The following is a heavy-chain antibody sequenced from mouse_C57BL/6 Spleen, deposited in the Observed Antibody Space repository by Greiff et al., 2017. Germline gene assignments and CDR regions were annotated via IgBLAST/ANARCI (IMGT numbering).Heavy chain of an antibody. D-gene: IGHD2-4*01. V-gene: IGHV1-4*01. CDR3: ARPDDYVWEFAY. Sequence: LQESGAELARPGASVKMSCKASGYTFTSYTMHWVKQRPGPGLEWIGYINPSSGYTKYNQKFKDKATLTADKSSSTAYMQLSSLTSEDSAVYYCARPDDYVWEFAYWGQGTLVTVSA. CDR1: GYTFTSYT. CDR2: INPSSGYT. J-gene: IGHJ3*01.